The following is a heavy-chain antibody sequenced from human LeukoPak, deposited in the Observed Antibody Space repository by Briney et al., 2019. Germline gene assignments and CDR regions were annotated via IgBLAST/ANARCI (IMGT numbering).Heavy chain of an antibody. CDR1: GFAFSIFA. CDR3: AKDPRSGSYSDYFDY. Sequence: GGSLRLSCAASGFAFSIFAIHWVRQAPDKGLEWVAVMAYDGSSKYYADSVKGRFTISRDNSKNTLYLQMNSLRAEDTAVYYCAKDPRSGSYSDYFDYWGQGTLVTVSS. D-gene: IGHD1-26*01. J-gene: IGHJ4*02. V-gene: IGHV3-30*18. CDR2: MAYDGSSK.